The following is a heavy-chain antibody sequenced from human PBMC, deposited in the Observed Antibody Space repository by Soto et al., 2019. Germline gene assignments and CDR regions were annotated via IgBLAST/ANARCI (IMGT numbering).Heavy chain of an antibody. Sequence: ASVKVSCKASGGTFSSYTISWVRQAPGQRLEWMGRIIPILGIANYAQKFQGRVTITADKSTSTAYMELSSLRSEDTAVYYCVAFLEWFKTPKEYWFDPWGQGTLVTVSS. CDR2: IIPILGIA. CDR1: GGTFSSYT. CDR3: VAFLEWFKTPKEYWFDP. V-gene: IGHV1-69*02. J-gene: IGHJ5*02. D-gene: IGHD3-3*01.